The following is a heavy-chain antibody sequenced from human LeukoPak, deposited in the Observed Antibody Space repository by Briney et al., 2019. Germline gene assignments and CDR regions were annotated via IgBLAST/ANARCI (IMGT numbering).Heavy chain of an antibody. Sequence: GASVKVSCKASGYTFTSYGISWVRQAPGQGLEWMGWISAYNGNTNYAQKLQGRVTMTTDTSTSTAYMELRSLRSDDTAVYYCARVKSAVTTNYYYYYMDVWGKGTTVTVSS. D-gene: IGHD4-17*01. CDR1: GYTFTSYG. CDR3: ARVKSAVTTNYYYYYMDV. J-gene: IGHJ6*03. V-gene: IGHV1-18*01. CDR2: ISAYNGNT.